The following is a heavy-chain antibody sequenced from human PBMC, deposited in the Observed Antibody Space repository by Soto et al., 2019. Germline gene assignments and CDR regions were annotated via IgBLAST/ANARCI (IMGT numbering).Heavy chain of an antibody. V-gene: IGHV3-9*01. Sequence: EVQVVEWGGGLEQPGRSLRLSCAASGFSFDDYAMHWVRQAPGKGLEWVSCISWNGGNIVYSDSVKGRFTISRDNAKNSLSLQMNSLRAEDTALYYCTKGSSTSCFSPLDHWGQGTLVTVSS. CDR3: TKGSSTSCFSPLDH. J-gene: IGHJ4*02. D-gene: IGHD2-2*01. CDR2: ISWNGGNI. CDR1: GFSFDDYA.